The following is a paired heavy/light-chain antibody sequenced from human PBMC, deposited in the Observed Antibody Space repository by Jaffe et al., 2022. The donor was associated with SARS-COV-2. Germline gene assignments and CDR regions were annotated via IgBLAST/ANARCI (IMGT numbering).Light chain of an antibody. V-gene: IGLV1-44*01. CDR2: SND. Sequence: QSALTQPPSASGTPGQRVTISCSGSSSNFGNYNVTWFQQLPGMAPKLLLHSNDQRPSGVPDRFSGSRSGPSASLAISGLQSEDEADYYCAAWIGSLEAVVFGGGTKLTVL. CDR1: SSNFGNYN. CDR3: AAWIGSLEAVV. J-gene: IGLJ2*01.
Heavy chain of an antibody. V-gene: IGHV3-7*03. Sequence: EVQLVESGGGLVQPGGSLTVSCAAAGFTFSDYWLTWVRQAPGKGLEWVASIRGDGGDKKYLDSVKGRFTISRDNAKNSLFLQMSSLRDEDTAVYYCTKHLLGATSHWGQGTLVTVSS. CDR2: IRGDGGDK. CDR3: TKHLLGATSH. D-gene: IGHD1-26*01. CDR1: GFTFSDYW. J-gene: IGHJ4*02.